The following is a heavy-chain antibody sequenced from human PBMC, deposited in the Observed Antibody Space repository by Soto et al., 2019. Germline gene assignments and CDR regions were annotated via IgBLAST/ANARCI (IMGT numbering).Heavy chain of an antibody. D-gene: IGHD6-19*01. CDR3: AKVMKSSGWYARTIPPGMDV. V-gene: IGHV3-30*18. J-gene: IGHJ6*02. Sequence: GGSLRLSCAGSGFTFRWFGMNWVRQAPGKGLEWVARISNDGSNEYYVDSVKGRFTISRDNSKNTLYLQMDSLRAEDTAVYYCAKVMKSSGWYARTIPPGMDVWGQGTTVTVSS. CDR2: ISNDGSNE. CDR1: GFTFRWFG.